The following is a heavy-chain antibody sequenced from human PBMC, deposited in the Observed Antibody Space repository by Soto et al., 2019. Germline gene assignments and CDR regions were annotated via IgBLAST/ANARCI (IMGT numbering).Heavy chain of an antibody. CDR3: ARGRGSTGYLGREHYFDY. J-gene: IGHJ4*02. CDR1: GFSVTNNY. CDR2: IDIGGNT. Sequence: EVQVVESGGGLVQPGGSLRLSCAASGFSVTNNYMNWVRQAPGKGLEWVSIIDIGGNTYYADSVKDTFTISRDNSRNTLYLHMDSLRAEDTAVYYCARGRGSTGYLGREHYFDYWGQGTLVTVSP. D-gene: IGHD2-2*01. V-gene: IGHV3-66*01.